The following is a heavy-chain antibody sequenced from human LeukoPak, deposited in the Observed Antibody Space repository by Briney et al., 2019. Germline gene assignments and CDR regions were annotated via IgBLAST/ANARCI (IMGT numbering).Heavy chain of an antibody. CDR1: GFTFSNAW. J-gene: IGHJ4*02. CDR3: TTGVNYGDSPFDY. V-gene: IGHV3-15*01. CDR2: IKSKTDGGTT. Sequence: PGGSLRLSCAASGFTFSNAWMSWVCQAPGKGLEWVGRIKSKTDGGTTDYAAPVKGRFTISRDDSKNTLYLQMNSLKTEDTAVYYCTTGVNYGDSPFDYWGQGTVVTVSS. D-gene: IGHD4-17*01.